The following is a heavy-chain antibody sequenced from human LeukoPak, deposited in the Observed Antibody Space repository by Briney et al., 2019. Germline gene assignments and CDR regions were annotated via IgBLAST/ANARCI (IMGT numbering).Heavy chain of an antibody. CDR3: AKGGDYGDFFFDY. D-gene: IGHD4-17*01. J-gene: IGHJ4*02. Sequence: TGGSLRLSCVASGFTVSSNYMTWVRQAPGKGLEWVSVIYTGGTPYYADSVKGRFTISRDISKNTVYLQMNSLRAEDTAVYYCAKGGDYGDFFFDYWGQGTLVTVSS. V-gene: IGHV3-53*01. CDR2: IYTGGTP. CDR1: GFTVSSNY.